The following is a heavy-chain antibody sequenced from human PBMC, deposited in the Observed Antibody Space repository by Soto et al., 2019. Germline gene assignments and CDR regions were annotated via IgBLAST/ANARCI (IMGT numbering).Heavy chain of an antibody. CDR2: ISYDGSSR. CDR3: ARDWDRGGGTYHWYFDL. D-gene: IGHD1-26*01. Sequence: QVQLVESGGGVVQPGGSPTLSCVASGFTIRTYAMHWVRQAPGKGLEWVALISYDGSSRYYTESVKGRFTISRDNSKNTVFLRMSSLRAEDTAVYYCARDWDRGGGTYHWYFDLWGRGTLVTVSS. V-gene: IGHV3-30-3*01. J-gene: IGHJ2*01. CDR1: GFTIRTYA.